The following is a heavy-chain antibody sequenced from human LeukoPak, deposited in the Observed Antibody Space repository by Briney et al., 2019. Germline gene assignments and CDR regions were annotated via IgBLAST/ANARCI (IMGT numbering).Heavy chain of an antibody. CDR2: IYYSGST. CDR3: ARGRFGEGGMDV. CDR1: GGSISSYY. D-gene: IGHD3-10*01. V-gene: IGHV4-59*08. J-gene: IGHJ6*02. Sequence: SETLSLTCTVSGGSISSYYWSWIRQPPGKGLEWIGYIYYSGSTNYNPSLKSRVTISVDTSKNRFSLKLSSVTAADTAVYYCARGRFGEGGMDVWGQGTTVTVSS.